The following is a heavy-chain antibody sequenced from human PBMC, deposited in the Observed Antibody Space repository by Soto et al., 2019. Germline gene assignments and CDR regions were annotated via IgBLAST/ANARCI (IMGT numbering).Heavy chain of an antibody. CDR2: ISYDGRQS. J-gene: IGHJ4*02. CDR1: GFTFTAFA. V-gene: IGHV3-30*04. CDR3: AKDRYFDSYYSDY. Sequence: GSLRLSCAASGFTFTAFAVHWVRQAPGKGLEWVGVISYDGRQSRYADSVKGRLTLSRDDSKNTVFLQMNSLTTEDTAIYYCAKDRYFDSYYSDYWGQGTRVTVSS. D-gene: IGHD3-9*01.